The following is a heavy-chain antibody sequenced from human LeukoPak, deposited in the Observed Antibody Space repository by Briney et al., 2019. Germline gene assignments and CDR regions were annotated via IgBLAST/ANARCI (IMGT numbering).Heavy chain of an antibody. CDR2: INPNSGGT. V-gene: IGHV1-2*04. CDR3: ARAYSYGSSAFDI. Sequence: GASVKVSCKASGYIFTDYYIHWVRQAPGQGLEFMGWINPNSGGTDYAQKFQAWVTMTSDTSSSTAYLELSSLKSEDTAVYYCARAYSYGSSAFDIWGQGTMVTVSS. D-gene: IGHD5-18*01. CDR1: GYIFTDYY. J-gene: IGHJ3*02.